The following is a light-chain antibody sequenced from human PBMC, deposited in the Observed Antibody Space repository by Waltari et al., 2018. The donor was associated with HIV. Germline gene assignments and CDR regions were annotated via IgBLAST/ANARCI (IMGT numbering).Light chain of an antibody. Sequence: QSALTQPASVSGSPGQSITISCTGTSSDVGGYNYVSWYQQHPGKAPKRMIYDVSKRPSVVSNRFSGSKSGNTASLTISGLQAEDEADYYCCSYAGSSTWVFGGGTKLTVL. CDR1: SSDVGGYNY. CDR3: CSYAGSSTWV. CDR2: DVS. J-gene: IGLJ3*02. V-gene: IGLV2-23*02.